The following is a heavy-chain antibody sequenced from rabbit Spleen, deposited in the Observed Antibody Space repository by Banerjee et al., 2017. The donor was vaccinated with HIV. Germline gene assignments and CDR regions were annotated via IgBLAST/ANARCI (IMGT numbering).Heavy chain of an antibody. CDR3: VREVAGKFSL. J-gene: IGHJ4*01. CDR2: INTATGKD. Sequence: LEESGGGLVKPGGTLTLTCTVSGFSFSSNWICWVRQAPGKGLEWIACINTATGKDVYASWAKGRFTISTTSSTTVTLQMTSLTAADTATYFCVREVAGKFSLWGPGTLVTVS. D-gene: IGHD4-1*01. V-gene: IGHV1S45*01. CDR1: GFSFSSNW.